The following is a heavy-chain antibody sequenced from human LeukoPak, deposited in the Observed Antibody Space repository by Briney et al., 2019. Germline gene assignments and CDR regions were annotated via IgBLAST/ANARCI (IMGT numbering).Heavy chain of an antibody. CDR3: AKDSHPLSSSSWFFES. Sequence: PGGSRILSCAGSGFIFKNYVMTWVRQAPGKGLDWVSSLSATGDITYYADSVKGRFTVSRDNSNGTVFLQMNSLRAEDTAVYYCAKDSHPLSSSSWFFESWGQGTLVTVSS. J-gene: IGHJ4*02. CDR1: GFIFKNYV. D-gene: IGHD6-13*01. CDR2: LSATGDIT. V-gene: IGHV3-23*01.